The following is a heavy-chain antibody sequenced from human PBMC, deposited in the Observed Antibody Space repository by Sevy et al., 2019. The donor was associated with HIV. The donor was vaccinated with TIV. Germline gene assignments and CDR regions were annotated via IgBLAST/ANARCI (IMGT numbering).Heavy chain of an antibody. D-gene: IGHD3-3*01. J-gene: IGHJ6*02. CDR3: AKGVVEWLLYVYYGMDV. CDR2: ISGSGSGGNT. Sequence: GGSLRLSCGASGFTLSSYAMSWVRQAPGKGLEWVSGISGSGSGGNTYYADSVKGRFTISRDNSKNRLYLQMNSLGAEDTAVYYCAKGVVEWLLYVYYGMDVWGQGTTVTVSS. V-gene: IGHV3-23*01. CDR1: GFTLSSYA.